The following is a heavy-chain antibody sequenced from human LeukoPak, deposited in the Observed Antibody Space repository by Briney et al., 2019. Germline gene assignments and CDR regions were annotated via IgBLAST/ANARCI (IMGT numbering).Heavy chain of an antibody. Sequence: ASVKVSCKASGYTFTSYYMHWVRQAPGQGLEWMGIINPSGGSTSYAQKFQGRVTMTRDTSTSTVYMELRSLRSDDTAVYYCARAGYGGNWGIDYWGQGTLVTVSS. V-gene: IGHV1-46*01. J-gene: IGHJ4*02. CDR3: ARAGYGGNWGIDY. CDR1: GYTFTSYY. D-gene: IGHD4-23*01. CDR2: INPSGGST.